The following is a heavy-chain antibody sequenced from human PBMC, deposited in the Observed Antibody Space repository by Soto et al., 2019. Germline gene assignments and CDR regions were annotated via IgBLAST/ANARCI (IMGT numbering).Heavy chain of an antibody. CDR3: TTDINYDILTGYYLLFDY. CDR1: GYTFTSYG. J-gene: IGHJ4*02. CDR2: ISAYNGNT. Sequence: ASVKVSCKASGYTFTSYGISWVRQAPGQGLEWMGWISAYNGNTNYAQKLQGRVTMTTDTSTSTAYKKQRSLRSDDTAVYYCTTDINYDILTGYYLLFDYWGQGTLVTVSS. V-gene: IGHV1-18*01. D-gene: IGHD3-9*01.